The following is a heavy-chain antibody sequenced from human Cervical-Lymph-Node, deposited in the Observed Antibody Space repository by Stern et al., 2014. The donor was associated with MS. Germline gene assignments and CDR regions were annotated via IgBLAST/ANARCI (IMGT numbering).Heavy chain of an antibody. D-gene: IGHD4-11*01. J-gene: IGHJ5*02. CDR1: GYSFTNYW. Sequence: EVQLVESGAEVKKPGESLKISCKGSGYSFTNYWIGWVRQMPGKGLAWMGIIYPGDSDTRYSPSFQGQVTISADKSINTAYLQWSSLKASDTAIYYCAKYRSPGSNWSGNWFDPWGQGTLVTVSS. CDR3: AKYRSPGSNWSGNWFDP. V-gene: IGHV5-51*03. CDR2: IYPGDSDT.